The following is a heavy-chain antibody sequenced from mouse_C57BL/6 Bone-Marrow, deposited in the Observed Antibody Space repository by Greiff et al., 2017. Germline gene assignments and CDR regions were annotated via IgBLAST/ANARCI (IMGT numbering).Heavy chain of an antibody. CDR2: INPYNGGT. D-gene: IGHD2-3*01. Sequence: EVHLVESGPVLVKPGASVKMSCKASGYTFTDYYMNWVKQSHGKSLEWIGVINPYNGGTSYNQKFKGKATLTVDKSSSTAYMELNSLTSEDSAVYYCARFGVHDGYPYAMDYWGQGTSVTVSS. J-gene: IGHJ4*01. CDR1: GYTFTDYY. V-gene: IGHV1-19*01. CDR3: ARFGVHDGYPYAMDY.